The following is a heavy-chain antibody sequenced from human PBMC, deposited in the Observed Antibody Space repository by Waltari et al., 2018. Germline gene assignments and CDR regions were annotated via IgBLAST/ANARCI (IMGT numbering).Heavy chain of an antibody. V-gene: IGHV4-59*11. D-gene: IGHD3-16*01. J-gene: IGHJ4*02. CDR1: GGSISSHY. CDR3: ARDSLGVNGEV. CDR2: IYSSGST. Sequence: QVQLQESGPGLVKPSETLSLTCTVSGGSISSHYWSWIRQPPGKGLEWIGYIYSSGSTNYNPSLKGRVTISVATSKNQFSLKLSSVTAADTAVYYCARDSLGVNGEVWGQGTLVTVSS.